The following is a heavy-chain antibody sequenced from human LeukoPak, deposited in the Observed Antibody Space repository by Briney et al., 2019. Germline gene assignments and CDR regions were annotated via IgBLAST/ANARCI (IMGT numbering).Heavy chain of an antibody. J-gene: IGHJ4*02. CDR2: ISSSSSYI. CDR3: ARGPGYSSGWYPR. Sequence: KPGGSLRLSCAASGFTFSSYSMNWVRQAPRKGLEWVSSISSSSSYIYYADSVKGRFTISRDNAKNSLYLQMNSLRAEDTAVYYCARGPGYSSGWYPRWGQGTLVTVSS. D-gene: IGHD6-19*01. V-gene: IGHV3-21*01. CDR1: GFTFSSYS.